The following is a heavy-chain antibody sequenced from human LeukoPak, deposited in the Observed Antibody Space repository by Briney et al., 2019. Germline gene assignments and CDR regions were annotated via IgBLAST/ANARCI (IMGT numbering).Heavy chain of an antibody. Sequence: GAPVKVSCKASGGTFSSYAISWVRQAPGQGLEWMGRIIPILGIANYAQKFQGRVTITADKSTSTAYMELSSLRSEDTAVYYCASPHYDFSHYYYGMDVWGQGTTVTVSS. CDR3: ASPHYDFSHYYYGMDV. CDR2: IIPILGIA. CDR1: GGTFSSYA. D-gene: IGHD3-3*01. V-gene: IGHV1-69*04. J-gene: IGHJ6*02.